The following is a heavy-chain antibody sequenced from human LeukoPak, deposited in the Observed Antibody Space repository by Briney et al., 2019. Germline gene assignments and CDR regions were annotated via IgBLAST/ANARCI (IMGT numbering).Heavy chain of an antibody. D-gene: IGHD6-19*01. CDR2: ISSNGGST. CDR3: AGVSSGWYGY. J-gene: IGHJ1*01. V-gene: IGHV3-64*01. CDR1: GFTFSSYG. Sequence: PGGSLRLSCAASGFTFSSYGMHWVRQAPGKGLEYVSAISSNGGSTNYANSVKGRFTISRDNSKNTLYLQMGSLRTEDMAVYYCAGVSSGWYGYWGQGTLVTVSS.